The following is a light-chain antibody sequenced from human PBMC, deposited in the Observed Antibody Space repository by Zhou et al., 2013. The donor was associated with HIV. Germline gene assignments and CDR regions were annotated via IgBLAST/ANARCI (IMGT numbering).Light chain of an antibody. J-gene: IGKJ1*01. V-gene: IGKV1-27*01. CDR1: QGISNY. CDR3: QKYNTAPWT. CDR2: AAS. Sequence: DIQMTQSPSSLSASVGDRVTITCRASQGISNYLAWYQQKPGKVPKLLIYAASTSQSGVPPRFSGSGSGTDFTLTISSLQPEDVATYYCQKYNTAPWTFGQGTKVEIK.